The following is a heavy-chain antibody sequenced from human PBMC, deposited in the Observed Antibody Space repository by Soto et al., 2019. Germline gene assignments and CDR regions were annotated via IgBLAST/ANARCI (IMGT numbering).Heavy chain of an antibody. CDR1: GFTFSNAW. D-gene: IGHD3-16*02. CDR2: IKSKTDGGTT. V-gene: IGHV3-15*07. Sequence: GGSLRLSCAASGFTFSNAWMNWVRQAPGKGLEWVGRIKSKTDGGTTDYAAPVKGRFTISRDNSKNTLYLQMGSLRAKDMAVYYCARDTLSSYIWGSYRYFAFDIWGQGTMVTVSS. CDR3: ARDTLSSYIWGSYRYFAFDI. J-gene: IGHJ3*02.